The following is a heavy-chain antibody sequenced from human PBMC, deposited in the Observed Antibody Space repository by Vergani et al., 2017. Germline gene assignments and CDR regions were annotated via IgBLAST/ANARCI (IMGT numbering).Heavy chain of an antibody. CDR3: ARERGVVVPAAITYYYYYMDV. CDR2: INSDGSST. V-gene: IGHV3-74*01. CDR1: GFTFSSYS. J-gene: IGHJ6*03. D-gene: IGHD2-2*01. Sequence: EVQLVESGGGLVKPGGSLRLSCAASGFTFSSYSMNWVRQAPGKGLVWVSRINSDGSSTSYADSVKGRFTISRDNAQNTPYLQMNSLRAEDTAVYYWARERGVVVPAAITYYYYYMDVWGKGTTVTVSS.